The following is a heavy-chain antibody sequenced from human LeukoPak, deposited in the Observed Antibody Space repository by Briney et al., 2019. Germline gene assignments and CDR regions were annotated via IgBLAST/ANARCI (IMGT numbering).Heavy chain of an antibody. CDR1: GFTFGSYW. CDR2: IMQDGSEK. J-gene: IGHJ4*02. CDR3: ARGAY. Sequence: GGSLRLSCEASGFTFGSYWMNWVRQAPGKGLEWVANIMQDGSEKYYVDSVKGRFTISRDNAKNSVYLQMKNLRPEDTAVYYCARGAYWGQGTLVTVSS. V-gene: IGHV3-7*01.